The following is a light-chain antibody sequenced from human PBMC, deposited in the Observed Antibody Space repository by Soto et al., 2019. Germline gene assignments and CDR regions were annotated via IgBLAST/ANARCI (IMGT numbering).Light chain of an antibody. V-gene: IGKV3-15*01. CDR3: HQYNNWPPWT. Sequence: EIVLTQSPATLSLTPGERATLSCRASQTVRNNLAWYQQKPGQAPRLLIYDASTRATGIPARFSGSGSGTEFTLTISSLQSEDFAVYYCHQYNNWPPWTFGQGTKVDIK. CDR1: QTVRNN. CDR2: DAS. J-gene: IGKJ1*01.